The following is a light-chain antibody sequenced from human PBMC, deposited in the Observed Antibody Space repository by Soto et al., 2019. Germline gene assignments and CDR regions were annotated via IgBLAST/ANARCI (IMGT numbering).Light chain of an antibody. CDR1: SSDVGGYNY. J-gene: IGLJ1*01. V-gene: IGLV2-14*01. CDR3: SSYTSSSTYV. CDR2: EVS. Sequence: QSVLTQPASVSGSPGQSLTISCIGTSSDVGGYNYVSWYQHHPGNAPKLIIYEVSNRPSGVSNRFSGSKSANTASLTISGLQADDEAAYYCSSYTSSSTYVFGIGTKVTVL.